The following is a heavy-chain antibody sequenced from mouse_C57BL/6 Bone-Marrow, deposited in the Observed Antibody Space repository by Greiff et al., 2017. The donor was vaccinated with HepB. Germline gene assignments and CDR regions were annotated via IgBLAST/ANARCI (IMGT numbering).Heavy chain of an antibody. D-gene: IGHD2-4*01. CDR3: ARWSGLPDYFDY. CDR1: GYTFTSYW. Sequence: QVHVKQSGAELVKPGASVKLSCKASGYTFTSYWMHWVKQRPGRGLEWIGRIDPNSGGTKYNEKFKSKATLTVDKPSSTAYMQLSSLTSEDSAVYYCARWSGLPDYFDYWGQGTTLTVSS. V-gene: IGHV1-72*01. J-gene: IGHJ2*01. CDR2: IDPNSGGT.